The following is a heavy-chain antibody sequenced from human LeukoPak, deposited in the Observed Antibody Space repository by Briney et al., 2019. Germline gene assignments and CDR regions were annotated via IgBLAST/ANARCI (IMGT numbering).Heavy chain of an antibody. D-gene: IGHD2-2*01. Sequence: PGGSLRLSCAASGFTFSSYSMNWVRQAPGKGLEWVSSISSSSSYIYYADPVKGRFTISRDNSKNSLYLQMNSLRAEDTAVYYCASVDTACSSTSCYYPWGQGTLVTVSS. CDR1: GFTFSSYS. CDR2: ISSSSSYI. J-gene: IGHJ5*02. V-gene: IGHV3-21*01. CDR3: ASVDTACSSTSCYYP.